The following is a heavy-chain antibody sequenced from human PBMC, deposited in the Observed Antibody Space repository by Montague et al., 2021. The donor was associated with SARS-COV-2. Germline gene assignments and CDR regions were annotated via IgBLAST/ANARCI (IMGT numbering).Heavy chain of an antibody. V-gene: IGHV3-9*01. D-gene: IGHD2-15*01. CDR1: GFTFGDYA. CDR3: AKGDIAYYYYGMDV. J-gene: IGHJ6*02. Sequence: SLRLSCAASGFTFGDYAMHWVRQAPGKGLEWVSGISWNSGSIGYSDSVNGRFTISRDNAKNSLYLQMNSLRAEDTALYYCAKGDIAYYYYGMDVWGQGTTVTVSS. CDR2: ISWNSGSI.